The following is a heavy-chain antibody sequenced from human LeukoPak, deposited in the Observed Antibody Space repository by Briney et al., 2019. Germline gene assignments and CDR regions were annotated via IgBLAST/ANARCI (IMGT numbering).Heavy chain of an antibody. Sequence: KVSCKASGYTFISYDINWVRQATGQGLEWVGWMNPNSGNTGYAQKFQGRVTMTRDTSISTAYMELSSLRSEDTAVYYCARAVAKRHYYYYYYMDVWGKGTTVTVSS. CDR2: MNPNSGNT. CDR3: ARAVAKRHYYYYYYMDV. D-gene: IGHD5-24*01. V-gene: IGHV1-8*01. CDR1: GYTFISYD. J-gene: IGHJ6*03.